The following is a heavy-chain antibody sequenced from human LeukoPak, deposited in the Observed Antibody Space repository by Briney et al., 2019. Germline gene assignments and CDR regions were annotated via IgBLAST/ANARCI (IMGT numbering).Heavy chain of an antibody. J-gene: IGHJ4*02. D-gene: IGHD2-2*01. Sequence: SVKVSCKASGGTFSSYAISWVRQAPGQGLEWMGRIIPILGIANYAQKLQGRVTMTTDTSTSTAYMELRSLRSDDTAVYYCATCSSTSCYVSEYWGQGTLVTVSS. CDR1: GGTFSSYA. V-gene: IGHV1-69*04. CDR2: IIPILGIA. CDR3: ATCSSTSCYVSEY.